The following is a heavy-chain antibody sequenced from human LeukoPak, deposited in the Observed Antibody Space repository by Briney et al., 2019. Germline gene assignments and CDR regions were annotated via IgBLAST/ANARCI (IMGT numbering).Heavy chain of an antibody. CDR1: GFTFSSSW. CDR2: INHDGPTT. V-gene: IGHV3-74*01. CDR3: AKMARNYPNYFDY. D-gene: IGHD1-7*01. Sequence: GGSLRLSCAASGFTFSSSWMHWVRQAPGKGLVWVSRINHDGPTTNYVDSVKGRFTISRDNSKNTLYLQMNSLRAEDTAVYYCAKMARNYPNYFDYWGQGTTVTVSS. J-gene: IGHJ4*03.